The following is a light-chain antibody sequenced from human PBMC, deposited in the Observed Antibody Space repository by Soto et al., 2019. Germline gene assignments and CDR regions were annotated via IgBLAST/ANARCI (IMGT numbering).Light chain of an antibody. CDR2: GAS. CDR1: QTVNSIY. Sequence: EILLTQSPGTLSLYRGERATLSCRASQTVNSIYFAWYQRKPGQAPRLLIYGASNRATGIPDRFSGSGSGTDFTLTISRLEAEDFGVYYCQQYDTSPRTFGQGTKVKIK. CDR3: QQYDTSPRT. J-gene: IGKJ1*01. V-gene: IGKV3-20*01.